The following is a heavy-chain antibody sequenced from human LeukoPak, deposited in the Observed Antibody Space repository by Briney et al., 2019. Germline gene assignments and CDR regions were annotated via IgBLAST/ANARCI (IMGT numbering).Heavy chain of an antibody. Sequence: LGGSLRLSCAASGFTFSSYEMNWVRQAPGKGLEWVSYISSSGSTIYYADSVKGRFTISRDNAKNSLYLQMNSLRAEDTALYYCARSGEIVVVGGAFDIWGQGTMVTVSS. CDR3: ARSGEIVVVGGAFDI. CDR1: GFTFSSYE. CDR2: ISSSGSTI. V-gene: IGHV3-48*03. J-gene: IGHJ3*02. D-gene: IGHD2-2*01.